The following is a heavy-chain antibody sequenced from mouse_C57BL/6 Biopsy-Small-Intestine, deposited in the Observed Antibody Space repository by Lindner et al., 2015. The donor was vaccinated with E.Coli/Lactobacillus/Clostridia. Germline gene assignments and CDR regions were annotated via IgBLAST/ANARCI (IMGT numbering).Heavy chain of an antibody. CDR3: VRGRSDSSGYPYAMDY. CDR1: GFTFNSYA. J-gene: IGHJ4*01. D-gene: IGHD3-2*02. Sequence: VQLQESGGGLVQPKGSLKLSCAAXGFTFNSYAMHWVRQAPGKGLEWVARIRSKSSNFATYYADSVKDRFTISRDDSQSMLYLQMNNLKTEDTAMYYCVRGRSDSSGYPYAMDYWGQGTSVTVSS. V-gene: IGHV10-3*01. CDR2: IRSKSSNFAT.